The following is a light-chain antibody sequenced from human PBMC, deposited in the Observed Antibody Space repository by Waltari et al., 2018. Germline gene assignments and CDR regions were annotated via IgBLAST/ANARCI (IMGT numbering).Light chain of an antibody. CDR3: QQYYSTPPT. Sequence: DIVMTQSQDSLAVSLGERATINCKSSQSVLYSSNNKKYLAWYQQKPGQPPKLLIYWASTRESGVPDRFSGSGSGTDFTLTISSLQAEDVAVYYCQQYYSTPPTFGQGTKVEIK. CDR2: WAS. CDR1: QSVLYSSNNKKY. V-gene: IGKV4-1*01. J-gene: IGKJ1*01.